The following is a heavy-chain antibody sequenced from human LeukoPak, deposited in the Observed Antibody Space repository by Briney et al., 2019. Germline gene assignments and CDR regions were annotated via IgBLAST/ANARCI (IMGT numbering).Heavy chain of an antibody. CDR2: IWYDGSNK. D-gene: IGHD3-16*01. CDR1: GFTFSSYG. J-gene: IGHJ3*01. Sequence: GGSLRLSCAASGFTFSSYGMHWVRQAPGKGLEWVAVIWYDGSNKYYADSVKGRFTISRDNSKNTLYLQMNSLRAEDTAVYYCAKSAVAVGLGAFDVWGRGTVVTVSS. CDR3: AKSAVAVGLGAFDV. V-gene: IGHV3-33*06.